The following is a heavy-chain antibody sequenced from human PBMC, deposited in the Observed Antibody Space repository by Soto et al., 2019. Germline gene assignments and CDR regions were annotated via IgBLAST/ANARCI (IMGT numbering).Heavy chain of an antibody. CDR2: ISGSRSYI. J-gene: IGHJ3*02. V-gene: IGHV3-21*01. Sequence: EVQLVESGGGLVKPGGSLRLSCTASGLSFSSDSMNWVRQAPGKGLEWVSSISGSRSYIYYADSVEGGFTISRDNAKNSGYLQMHSRRAEDTAVYYCARGLGYCNVGSCSGAFDMWGQGTMVTVSS. D-gene: IGHD2-15*01. CDR3: ARGLGYCNVGSCSGAFDM. CDR1: GLSFSSDS.